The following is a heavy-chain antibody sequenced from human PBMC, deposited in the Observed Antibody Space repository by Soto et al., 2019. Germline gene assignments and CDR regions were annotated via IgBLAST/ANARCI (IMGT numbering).Heavy chain of an antibody. CDR1: GYIFTSYW. V-gene: IGHV5-51*01. Sequence: PGESLKISCRGSGYIFTSYWIGWVRQMPGKGLEWMGIIYPGDSNTRYSPSFQGQVTISADKSISSAYLQWSSLKASGTAMYYCARQGYCSNTACYTVDYWGQGTLVTVSS. CDR3: ARQGYCSNTACYTVDY. J-gene: IGHJ4*02. CDR2: IYPGDSNT. D-gene: IGHD2-2*02.